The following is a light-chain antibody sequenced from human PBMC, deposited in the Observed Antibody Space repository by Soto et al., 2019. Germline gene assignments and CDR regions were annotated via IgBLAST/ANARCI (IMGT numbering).Light chain of an antibody. CDR2: ATS. CDR1: QSVDSTY. CDR3: QRYHNWPLT. J-gene: IGKJ4*01. V-gene: IGKV3-15*01. Sequence: EIVLTQSPGTLSLSPGERATLSCRASQSVDSTYLAWYQQKPDQSPRLLIYATSTRATGVPARFSGSRSGTEFTLTINSLQSEDFVVYYRQRYHNWPLTFGGWTKV.